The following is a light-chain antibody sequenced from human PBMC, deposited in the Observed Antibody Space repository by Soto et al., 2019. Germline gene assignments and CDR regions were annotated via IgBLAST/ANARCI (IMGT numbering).Light chain of an antibody. CDR3: CSYAGSSTYV. Sequence: QSVLTQPASVSGSPGQSITIPCTGTSSDAGSYNLVSWYQQHPGKAPKLMIYEVSKRPSGVSNRFSGSKSGNTASLTISGLQAEDEADYYCCSYAGSSTYVFGTGTKVTVL. CDR1: SSDAGSYNL. J-gene: IGLJ1*01. CDR2: EVS. V-gene: IGLV2-23*02.